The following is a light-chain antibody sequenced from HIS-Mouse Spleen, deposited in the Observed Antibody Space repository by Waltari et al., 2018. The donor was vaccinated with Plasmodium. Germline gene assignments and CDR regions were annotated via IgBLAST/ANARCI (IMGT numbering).Light chain of an antibody. CDR2: EDS. Sequence: SYELTQPPSVSVSPGPTARSTCSGDALPTKYAYWYQQKTGQAPGLVIYEDSKRPSGIPERFSGSSSGTMATLTISGAQVEDEADYYCYSTDSSGNHRVFGGGTKLTVL. CDR1: ALPTKY. V-gene: IGLV3-10*01. CDR3: YSTDSSGNHRV. J-gene: IGLJ3*02.